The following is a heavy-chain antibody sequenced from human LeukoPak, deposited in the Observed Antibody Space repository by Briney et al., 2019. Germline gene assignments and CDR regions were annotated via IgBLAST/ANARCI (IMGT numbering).Heavy chain of an antibody. CDR2: IKTDGYTT. CDR1: GFTFSSYW. V-gene: IGHV3-74*01. J-gene: IGHJ4*02. CDR3: ARESGYCDSASCYRPEDY. D-gene: IGHD2-2*01. Sequence: PWGSLRLSCAASGFTFSSYWMHWVRQAPGKGLVWVSRIKTDGYTTTYADSVKGRFTISRDNAKNTLYLQMNSLRAEDTAVYYCARESGYCDSASCYRPEDYWGQGTLVTVSS.